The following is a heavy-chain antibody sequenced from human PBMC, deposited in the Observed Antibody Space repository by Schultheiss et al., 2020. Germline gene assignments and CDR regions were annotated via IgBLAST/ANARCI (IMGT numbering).Heavy chain of an antibody. V-gene: IGHV3-23*03. Sequence: GGSLRLSCAASGFTFGDYAMSWVRQAPGKGLEWVSVIYSGGSTYYADSVKGRSTISRDNSKNTLYLQMNSLRAEDTAVYYCASLAPIAAAGDWFDPWGQGTLVTVSS. CDR3: ASLAPIAAAGDWFDP. D-gene: IGHD6-13*01. J-gene: IGHJ5*02. CDR1: GFTFGDYA. CDR2: IYSGGST.